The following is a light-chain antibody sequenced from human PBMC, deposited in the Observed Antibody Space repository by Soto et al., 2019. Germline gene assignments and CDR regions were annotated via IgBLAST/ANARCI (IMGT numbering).Light chain of an antibody. J-gene: IGLJ3*02. CDR1: SSDVGAYNY. CDR2: EVT. CDR3: SSFASSNTWV. Sequence: QSALTQPPSASGSPGQSVTISCTGTSSDVGAYNYVSWYQQHAGKAPKRVIYEVTKRPSGVPDRFSGSKSANTAALTVSGLQAEAEADYYCSSFASSNTWVFGGGTKLTVL. V-gene: IGLV2-8*01.